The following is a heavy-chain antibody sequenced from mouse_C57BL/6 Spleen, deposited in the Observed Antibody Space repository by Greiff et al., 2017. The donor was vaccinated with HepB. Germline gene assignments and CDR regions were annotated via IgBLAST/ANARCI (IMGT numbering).Heavy chain of an antibody. D-gene: IGHD1-1*01. CDR2: IHPNSGST. CDR1: GYTFTSYW. V-gene: IGHV1-64*01. J-gene: IGHJ2*01. CDR3: AREGITTVVED. Sequence: QVQLQQPGAELVKPGASVKLSCKASGYTFTSYWMHWVKQRPGQGLEWIGMIHPNSGSTNYNEKFKSKATLTVDKSSSTAYMQLSSLTSEDSAVYYCAREGITTVVEDGGQGTTLTVSS.